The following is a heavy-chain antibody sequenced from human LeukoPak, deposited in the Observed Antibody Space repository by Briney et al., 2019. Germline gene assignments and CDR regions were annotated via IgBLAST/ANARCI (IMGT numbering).Heavy chain of an antibody. Sequence: ASVKVSCKASGYTFTSYGISWVRQAPGQGLEWMGWISAYNGNTNYAQKLQGRATMTTDTSTSTAYMELRSLRSDDTAVYYCARGGLGCRSGNCYWGATDVWGQGTTVTVSS. CDR2: ISAYNGNT. J-gene: IGHJ6*02. CDR3: ARGGLGCRSGNCYWGATDV. V-gene: IGHV1-18*01. CDR1: GYTFTSYG. D-gene: IGHD2-2*01.